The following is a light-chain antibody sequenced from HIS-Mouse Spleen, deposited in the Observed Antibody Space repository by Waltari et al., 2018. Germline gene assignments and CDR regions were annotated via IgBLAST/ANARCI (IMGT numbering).Light chain of an antibody. Sequence: QSVLTQPPSASGTPGQRVTISCSGSSSNIGSNYGYWYQQLPGTAPKLLISRNDQRPSGGPDRFSGSKSGTSASLAISGLRSEDEADYYCAAWDDSLSGPVFGGGTKLTVL. CDR1: SSNIGSNY. CDR3: AAWDDSLSGPV. CDR2: RND. J-gene: IGLJ3*02. V-gene: IGLV1-47*01.